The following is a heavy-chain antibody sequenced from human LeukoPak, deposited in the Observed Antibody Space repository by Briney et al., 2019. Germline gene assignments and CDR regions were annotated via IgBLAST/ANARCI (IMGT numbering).Heavy chain of an antibody. CDR1: GFTFSSYA. J-gene: IGHJ4*02. V-gene: IGHV3-23*01. CDR3: ANEVGDRYYDSSGYIGY. Sequence: GGSLRLSCAASGFTFSSYAMSWVRQAPGKGLEWVSAISGSGGSTYYADSVKGRFTISRDNSKNTLYLQMNSLRAEDTAVYYCANEVGDRYYDSSGYIGYWGQGTLVTVSS. CDR2: ISGSGGST. D-gene: IGHD3-22*01.